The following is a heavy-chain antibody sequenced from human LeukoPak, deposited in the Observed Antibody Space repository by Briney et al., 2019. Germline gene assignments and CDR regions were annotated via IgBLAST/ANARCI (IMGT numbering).Heavy chain of an antibody. J-gene: IGHJ4*02. CDR2: IPSSGGST. CDR3: AKHMGSSSGYYFPD. V-gene: IGHV3-23*01. D-gene: IGHD3-22*01. Sequence: GGSLRLSCAASGFTFNSYAMSWVRQAPGKGLEWVSTIPSSGGSTYYADSVKGRFTISRDNSKNTLHVQMNSLRAEDTAVYYCAKHMGSSSGYYFPDWGQGTLVTVSS. CDR1: GFTFNSYA.